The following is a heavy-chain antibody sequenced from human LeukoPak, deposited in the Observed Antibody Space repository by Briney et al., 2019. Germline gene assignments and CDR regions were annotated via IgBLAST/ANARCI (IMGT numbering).Heavy chain of an antibody. CDR3: ARVGGYSGYER. Sequence: SETLSLTCAVSGGSISSGGYSWSWIRQPPGKGLEWIGYIYHSGSTYYNPSLKSRVTISVDRSKNQFSLKLSSVTAADTAVYYCARVGGYSGYERWGQGTLVTVSS. D-gene: IGHD5-12*01. V-gene: IGHV4-30-2*01. CDR2: IYHSGST. J-gene: IGHJ4*02. CDR1: GGSISSGGYS.